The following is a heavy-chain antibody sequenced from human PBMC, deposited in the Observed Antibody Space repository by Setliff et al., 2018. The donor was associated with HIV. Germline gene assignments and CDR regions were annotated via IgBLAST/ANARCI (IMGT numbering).Heavy chain of an antibody. Sequence: SETLSLTCTVSGDSISGYYWSWVRQPPGKGLEWIGYVYYSGSTNYNPSLKTRVTISVDKSKNQFFLNLKSVTAADTAVYFCAREYSGSGINFNPLTWGQGTLVTVSS. CDR2: VYYSGST. D-gene: IGHD3-10*01. V-gene: IGHV4-59*12. CDR3: AREYSGSGINFNPLT. CDR1: GDSISGYY. J-gene: IGHJ5*02.